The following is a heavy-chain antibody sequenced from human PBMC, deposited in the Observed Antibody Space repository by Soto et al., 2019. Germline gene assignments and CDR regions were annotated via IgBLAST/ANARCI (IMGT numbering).Heavy chain of an antibody. CDR1: GFTFSSYG. Sequence: PGGSLRLSCAASGFTFSSYGMHWVRQAPGKGLEWVAVISYDGSNKYYADSVKGRFTISRDNSKNTLYLQMNSLRAEDTAVYYCAKDRPAQDYWGQGTLVTVSS. D-gene: IGHD6-6*01. CDR2: ISYDGSNK. V-gene: IGHV3-30*18. J-gene: IGHJ4*02. CDR3: AKDRPAQDY.